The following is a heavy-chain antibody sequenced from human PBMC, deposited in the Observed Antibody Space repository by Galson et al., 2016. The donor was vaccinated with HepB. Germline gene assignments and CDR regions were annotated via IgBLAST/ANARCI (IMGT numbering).Heavy chain of an antibody. V-gene: IGHV3-30*18. J-gene: IGHJ4*02. CDR1: AFNFMDYA. Sequence: SLRLSCAASAFNFMDYAMYWVRQAPGKGLEWVAVISYHGRAKSYADSVKGRFTISRDNSKNMLFLQMDSLEPEDTAVYYCAKEQPRHYFDSSGYYSYFDHWGQGTLVTVSS. CDR2: ISYHGRAK. D-gene: IGHD3-22*01. CDR3: AKEQPRHYFDSSGYYSYFDH.